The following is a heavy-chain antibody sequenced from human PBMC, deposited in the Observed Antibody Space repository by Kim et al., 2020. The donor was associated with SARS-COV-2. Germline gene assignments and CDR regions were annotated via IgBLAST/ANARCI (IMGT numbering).Heavy chain of an antibody. CDR1: GFTFTGYA. D-gene: IGHD2-21*01. CDR2: IDGSGGRA. CDR3: AKGRWRLTWEH. J-gene: IGHJ1*01. V-gene: IGHV3-23*01. Sequence: GGSLRLSCTTSGFTFTGYAMRWVRQAPGKGLEWVSGIDGSGGRAYYADSVKGRFTISRDNSKNTLYLQMNSLRADDTALYYCAKGRWRLTWEHWGQCTQV.